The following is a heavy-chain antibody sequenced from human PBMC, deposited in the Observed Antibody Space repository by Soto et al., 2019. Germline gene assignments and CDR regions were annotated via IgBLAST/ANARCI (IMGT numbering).Heavy chain of an antibody. CDR3: GRGRSGQIVVFY. D-gene: IGHD5-12*01. CDR2: NNPNSGAT. V-gene: IGHV1-2*02. CDR1: GYTFTSYY. J-gene: IGHJ4*02. Sequence: ASLRVPGPASGYTFTSYYMFWVRQAPGQGLEWMGWNNPNSGATRYEQKFQGRVTMTMDMSITTVYMELSNLSPDDTAVYYCGRGRSGQIVVFYWGQGTPVTVSS.